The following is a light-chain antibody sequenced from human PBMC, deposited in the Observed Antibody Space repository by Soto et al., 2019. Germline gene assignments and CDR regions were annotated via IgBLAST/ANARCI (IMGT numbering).Light chain of an antibody. Sequence: DIQMTQSPSSLSASVGDRVTITCRASQSISSYLNWYQQKPGKAPKLLIYAASSLQSGVPSRFSGSGSGTDFTLPISSLQPEDFPTYYCQQSYSTLSTFGQGTRLE. CDR2: AAS. J-gene: IGKJ5*01. V-gene: IGKV1-39*01. CDR1: QSISSY. CDR3: QQSYSTLST.